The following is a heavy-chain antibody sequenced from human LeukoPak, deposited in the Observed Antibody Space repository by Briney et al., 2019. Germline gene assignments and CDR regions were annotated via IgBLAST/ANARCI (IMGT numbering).Heavy chain of an antibody. CDR1: GFTFSYYN. CDR3: TRDESSDV. Sequence: GGSLRLSCAASGFTFSYYNMNWVRQAPGKGLEWVSSIATSTPYIHYADSVKGRFTISRDIAKNSLRLQMNSLRVDDTAVYYCTRDESSDVWGQGTIVIVSS. CDR2: IATSTPYI. V-gene: IGHV3-21*01. J-gene: IGHJ3*01.